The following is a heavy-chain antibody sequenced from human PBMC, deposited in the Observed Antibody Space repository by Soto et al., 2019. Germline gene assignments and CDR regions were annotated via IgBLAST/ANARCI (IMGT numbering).Heavy chain of an antibody. J-gene: IGHJ5*02. CDR2: IYSGGST. CDR1: GFTVSNNY. Sequence: EVQLVESGGGLVQPGGSLRLSCAASGFTVSNNYINWVRQAPGKGLEWVSVIYSGGSTYYADSVKGRFTISRDNSKNTLNLQMNSLRAGDTAVYYCARGGPPTSNWFAPWGQGTLVTVSS. CDR3: ARGGPPTSNWFAP. D-gene: IGHD1-26*01. V-gene: IGHV3-66*01.